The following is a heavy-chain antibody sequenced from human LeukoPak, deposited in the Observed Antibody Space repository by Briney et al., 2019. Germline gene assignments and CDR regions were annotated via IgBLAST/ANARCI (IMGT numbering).Heavy chain of an antibody. CDR3: ARAHSRYCSGGSCSSLFDP. D-gene: IGHD2-15*01. J-gene: IGHJ5*02. CDR2: MYYSGST. V-gene: IGHV4-59*11. CDR1: GGSISSHY. Sequence: SETLSLTCTVSGGSISSHYWTWIRQPPGKGLEWIGYMYYSGSTNSNPSLKSRVTISVDTSKNQFSLKLSSVTAADTAVYYCARAHSRYCSGGSCSSLFDPWGQGTLVTVSS.